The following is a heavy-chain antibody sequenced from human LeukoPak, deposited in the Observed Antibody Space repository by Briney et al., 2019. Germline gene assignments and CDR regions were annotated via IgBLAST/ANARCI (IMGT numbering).Heavy chain of an antibody. CDR2: IYHSGSP. Sequence: NPSETLSLTCAVSGASISSNNWWGWVRQPPGKGLEWIGEIYHSGSPNYNPSLKSRVTISVDKSRNHFSLNLSSVTAADTAVYYCARVNINDWHSCDYWGQGTLVTVSS. J-gene: IGHJ4*02. D-gene: IGHD1/OR15-1a*01. CDR1: GASISSNNW. V-gene: IGHV4-4*02. CDR3: ARVNINDWHSCDY.